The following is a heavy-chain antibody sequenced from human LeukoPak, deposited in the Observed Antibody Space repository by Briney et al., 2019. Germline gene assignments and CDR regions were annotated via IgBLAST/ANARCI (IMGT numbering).Heavy chain of an antibody. Sequence: GASVKVSCKASGYTFTSYGISWVRQAPGQGLEWMGWISAYNGNTNHAQKLQGRVTMTTDTSTSTAYMELRSLRSDDTAVYYCARDHVVVTAIDAFDIWGQGTMVTVSS. D-gene: IGHD2-21*02. CDR1: GYTFTSYG. CDR2: ISAYNGNT. V-gene: IGHV1-18*01. CDR3: ARDHVVVTAIDAFDI. J-gene: IGHJ3*02.